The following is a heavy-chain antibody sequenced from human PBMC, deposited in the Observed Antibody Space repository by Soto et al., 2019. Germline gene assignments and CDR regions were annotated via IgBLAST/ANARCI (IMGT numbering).Heavy chain of an antibody. CDR3: ARDHREWCSTSCYTDLYYYYGMDV. V-gene: IGHV4-30-4*01. CDR2: IYYSGST. CDR1: GGSISSGDYY. J-gene: IGHJ6*02. D-gene: IGHD2-2*02. Sequence: TSETLSLTCTVSGGSISSGDYYWSWIRQPPGKGLEWIGYIYYSGSTYYNPSLKSRVTISVDTSKNQFSLKLSSVTAADTAVYYCARDHREWCSTSCYTDLYYYYGMDVWGQGTTVTVSS.